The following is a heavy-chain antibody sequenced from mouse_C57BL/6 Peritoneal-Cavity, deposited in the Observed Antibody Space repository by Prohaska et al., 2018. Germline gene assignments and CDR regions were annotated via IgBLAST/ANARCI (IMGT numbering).Heavy chain of an antibody. CDR2: IYPGSGST. D-gene: IGHD3-3*01. V-gene: IGHV1-55*01. J-gene: IGHJ2*01. CDR3: ARGAGPYFDY. Sequence: WVKQRPGQGLEWIGDIYPGSGSTNYNEKFKSKATLTVDTSSSTAYMQLSSLTSEDSAVYYCARGAGPYFDYWGQGTTLTVSS.